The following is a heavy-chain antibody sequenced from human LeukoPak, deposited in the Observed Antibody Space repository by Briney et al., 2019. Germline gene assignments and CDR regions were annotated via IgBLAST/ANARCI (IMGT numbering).Heavy chain of an antibody. CDR1: GGTFSSYA. D-gene: IGHD5-18*01. V-gene: IGHV1-69*04. J-gene: IGHJ4*02. CDR2: IIPILGIA. Sequence: SVKVSCKASGGTFSSYAISWVRQAPGQGLEWMGRIIPILGIANYAQKFQGRVTITADKSTSTAYMELGSLRSEDTAMYYCARDSYNYGSGSLDYWGRGTLVTVSS. CDR3: ARDSYNYGSGSLDY.